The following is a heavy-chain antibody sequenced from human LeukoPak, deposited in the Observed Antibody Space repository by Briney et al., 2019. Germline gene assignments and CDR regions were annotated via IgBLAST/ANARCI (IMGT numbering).Heavy chain of an antibody. Sequence: ASVKVSCKVSGYTLTGLSMHWVRQAPGEGLEWMGGFDPEDGETIYAQKFQGRVTMTEDTSTDTAYMELSSLRSEDTAVYYCATSYYYDSSDYYRIDYWGQGTLVTVSS. J-gene: IGHJ4*02. CDR2: FDPEDGET. CDR3: ATSYYYDSSDYYRIDY. V-gene: IGHV1-24*01. D-gene: IGHD3-22*01. CDR1: GYTLTGLS.